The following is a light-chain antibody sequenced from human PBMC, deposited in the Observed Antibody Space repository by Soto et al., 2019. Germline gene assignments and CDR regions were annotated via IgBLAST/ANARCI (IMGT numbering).Light chain of an antibody. CDR2: GAS. Sequence: EIVLTQSPGTLSLSPGERATLSCRASQSVSSNYLAWYQQKPGQAPRLLIYGASSRAAGIPDRFSGSGSGPDFTLTISRLEPEDFAVYYCQQYSRSPFTFGQGTKLEIK. CDR3: QQYSRSPFT. J-gene: IGKJ2*01. V-gene: IGKV3-20*01. CDR1: QSVSSNY.